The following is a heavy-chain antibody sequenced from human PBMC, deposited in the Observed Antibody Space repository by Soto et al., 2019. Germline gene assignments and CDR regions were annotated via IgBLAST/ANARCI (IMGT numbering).Heavy chain of an antibody. CDR1: GFTFDDYA. Sequence: EVQLVESGGGLVQPGRSLRLSCAASGFTFDDYAMHWVRQAPGKGLEWVSGISWNSGSIGYADSVKGRFTISRDNAKNSLYLQMNSLRAEDTALYYCSRSERDIWGSYRYDAFDIWGQGPMVTVSS. J-gene: IGHJ3*02. D-gene: IGHD3-16*02. V-gene: IGHV3-9*01. CDR3: SRSERDIWGSYRYDAFDI. CDR2: ISWNSGSI.